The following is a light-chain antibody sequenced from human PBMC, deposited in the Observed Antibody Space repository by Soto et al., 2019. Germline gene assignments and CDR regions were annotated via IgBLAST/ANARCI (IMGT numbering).Light chain of an antibody. Sequence: DIQMTQSPSSLSASVGDRVTITCQARQDISNYLNWYQQKPGKAPKLLIYDASNLETGVPSRFRGSGSETDVTFTISILQPEDIAPEYCQHYDNLPLSFGGGTKVEMK. V-gene: IGKV1-33*01. CDR1: QDISNY. J-gene: IGKJ4*01. CDR2: DAS. CDR3: QHYDNLPLS.